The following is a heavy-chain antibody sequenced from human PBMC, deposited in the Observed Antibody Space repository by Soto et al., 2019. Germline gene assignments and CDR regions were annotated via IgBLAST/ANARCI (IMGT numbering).Heavy chain of an antibody. CDR1: GYTFRTFV. CDR2: IDAGNGNT. Sequence: ASVKVSCKASGYTFRTFVIHWVRQAPGQGLEWMGCIDAGNGNTKYSQKFQGRITLTRDTSASTAYMELSSLRSEDTAVYYCARGANWVDXSGQGTMVTVSS. J-gene: IGHJ3*01. D-gene: IGHD7-27*01. V-gene: IGHV1-3*01. CDR3: ARGANWVDX.